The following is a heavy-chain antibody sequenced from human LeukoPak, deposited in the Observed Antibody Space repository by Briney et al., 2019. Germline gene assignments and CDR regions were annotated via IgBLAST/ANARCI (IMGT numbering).Heavy chain of an antibody. CDR1: GYTFTSYG. D-gene: IGHD3-10*01. J-gene: IGHJ4*02. CDR2: ISAYNGNT. CDR3: AKSYYGSGSLDY. V-gene: IGHV1-18*01. Sequence: ASVKVSCKASGYTFTSYGISWVRQAPGQGLEWMGWISAYNGNTNYAQKLQGRVTMTTDTSTSTAYMELRSLRSDYTAVYYCAKSYYGSGSLDYWGQGTLVTVSS.